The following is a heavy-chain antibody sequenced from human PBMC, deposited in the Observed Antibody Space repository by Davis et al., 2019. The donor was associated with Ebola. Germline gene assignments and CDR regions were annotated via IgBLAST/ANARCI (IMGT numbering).Heavy chain of an antibody. D-gene: IGHD3-10*01. CDR1: GYTFTAYS. CDR3: ARGQRRGLLDY. J-gene: IGHJ4*02. CDR2: INPSGGST. V-gene: IGHV1-46*01. Sequence: ASVKVSCKASGYTFTAYSINWVRQAPGQGLEWMGIINPSGGSTTYAQKFQGRVTMTRDTSTSTVYMELSSLRSEDTAVYYCARGQRRGLLDYWGQGTLVTVSS.